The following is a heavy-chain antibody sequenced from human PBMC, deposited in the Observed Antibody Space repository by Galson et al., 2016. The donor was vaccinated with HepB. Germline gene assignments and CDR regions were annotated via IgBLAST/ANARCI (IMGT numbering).Heavy chain of an antibody. CDR1: YAISSGYDY. CDR2: VDQSGRT. V-gene: IGHV4-38-2*01. Sequence: YAISSGYDYWGWIRQPPGKGLEWIASVDQSGRTYYNPSLKSRVNISVDTSNNQFSLKLTSLTAADTAVFYCVRSGASGAFDFWGQGTLVTVSS. CDR3: VRSGASGAFDF. J-gene: IGHJ3*01. D-gene: IGHD3-10*01.